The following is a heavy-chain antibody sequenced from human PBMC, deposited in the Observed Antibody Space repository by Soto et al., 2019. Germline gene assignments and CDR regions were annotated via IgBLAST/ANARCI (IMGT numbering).Heavy chain of an antibody. CDR1: GYTFTVYY. V-gene: IGHV1-2*02. D-gene: IGHD1-26*01. CDR3: VRDLARGGGSAGFDY. Sequence: ASVKVSCKASGYTFTVYYMHWVRQAPGQGLEWMGWINPKSGGTMYPQKFQGRVTMTWDTSISTAYMALTRLRSDDTAVYYCVRDLARGGGSAGFDYWAQGILVTVSS. J-gene: IGHJ4*02. CDR2: INPKSGGT.